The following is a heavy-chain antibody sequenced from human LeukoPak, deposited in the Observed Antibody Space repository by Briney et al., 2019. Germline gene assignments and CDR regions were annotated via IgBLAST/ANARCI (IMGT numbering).Heavy chain of an antibody. J-gene: IGHJ5*02. D-gene: IGHD3-22*01. V-gene: IGHV1-2*02. CDR3: ARLYYYDSGGYKYNWFDP. CDR2: INPNSGGT. Sequence: ASVKVSCKASGYTFTGYYMHWVRQAPGQGLEWMGWINPNSGGTKYAQKFQGRVIMTRDTSISTAYMELSRLRSDDTAIYYCARLYYYDSGGYKYNWFDPWGQGTRSPSPQ. CDR1: GYTFTGYY.